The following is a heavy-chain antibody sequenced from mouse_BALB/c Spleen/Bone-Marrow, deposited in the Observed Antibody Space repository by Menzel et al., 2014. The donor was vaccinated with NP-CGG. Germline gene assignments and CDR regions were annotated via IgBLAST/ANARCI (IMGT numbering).Heavy chain of an antibody. J-gene: IGHJ3*01. D-gene: IGHD2-4*01. CDR2: INNNGGDT. V-gene: IGHV5-6-3*01. CDR3: ARGYDYSSWFAY. CDR1: GFTFSSYG. Sequence: EVQLVESGGGLVQPGGSLKLSCAASGFTFSSYGMSWVRQTPDKRLEMIATINNNGGDTYYPDSVKGRSTISRDNARNSLYLQMSSLKSEDTAMYYCARGYDYSSWFAYWGQGTLVTVSP.